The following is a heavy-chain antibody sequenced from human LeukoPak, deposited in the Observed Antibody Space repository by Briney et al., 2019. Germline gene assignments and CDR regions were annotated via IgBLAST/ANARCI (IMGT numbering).Heavy chain of an antibody. J-gene: IGHJ4*02. Sequence: ASVKVSCKASGYTFTGYYMHWVRQAPGQGLEWMGWINPNSGGTNYAQKFQGRVTMTRDTSISTAYMELSRLRSDDTAVYYCARTSFLEWSPFDYWGQGTLVTVSS. CDR1: GYTFTGYY. D-gene: IGHD3-3*01. CDR2: INPNSGGT. V-gene: IGHV1-2*02. CDR3: ARTSFLEWSPFDY.